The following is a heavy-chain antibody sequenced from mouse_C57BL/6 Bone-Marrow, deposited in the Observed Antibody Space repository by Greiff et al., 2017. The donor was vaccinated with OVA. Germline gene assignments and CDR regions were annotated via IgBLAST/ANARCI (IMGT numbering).Heavy chain of an antibody. V-gene: IGHV5-9*01. CDR3: ASPRRTWFAY. D-gene: IGHD2-10*02. CDR1: GFTFSSYT. J-gene: IGHJ3*01. Sequence: EVQLVESGGGLVKPGGSLKLSCAASGFTFSSYTMSWVRQTPEKRLEWVATISGGGGNTYYPDSVKGRFTISRDTAKNTLYLQMSSLRSEDTALYYCASPRRTWFAYWGQGTLVTVSA. CDR2: ISGGGGNT.